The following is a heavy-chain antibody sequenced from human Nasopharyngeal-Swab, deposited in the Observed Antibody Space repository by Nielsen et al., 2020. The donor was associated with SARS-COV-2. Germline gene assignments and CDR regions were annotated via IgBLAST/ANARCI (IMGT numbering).Heavy chain of an antibody. V-gene: IGHV1-2*06. J-gene: IGHJ4*02. D-gene: IGHD3-16*01. CDR2: ISPSGGIT. Sequence: WVRQAPGQGLDWMGRISPSGGITKYAQKFQGRITMTRDTSVSTAYMDLRRLRSDDMAVYFCARRGNGGTFTAHSFDYWGQGTLVTVSS. CDR3: ARRGNGGTFTAHSFDY.